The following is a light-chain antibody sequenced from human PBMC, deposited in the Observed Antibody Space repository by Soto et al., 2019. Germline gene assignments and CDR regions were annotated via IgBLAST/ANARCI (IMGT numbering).Light chain of an antibody. CDR2: DAS. V-gene: IGKV3-11*01. Sequence: EIVLTQSPATLSLSPGERATLSCRASQSVSSYLAWYQQKPGQAPRLLIYDASNRATGIPARFSGSGSGTDFTLTISSLEPEDFAVYYCQQRSNFDTFVQGTKLEIK. CDR1: QSVSSY. J-gene: IGKJ2*01. CDR3: QQRSNFDT.